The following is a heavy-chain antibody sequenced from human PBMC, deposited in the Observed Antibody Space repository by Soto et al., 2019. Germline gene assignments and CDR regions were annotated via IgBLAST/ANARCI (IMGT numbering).Heavy chain of an antibody. CDR3: ARDAIYDGSGYYGSYFDY. J-gene: IGHJ4*02. D-gene: IGHD3-22*01. Sequence: QVQLVESGGGVVQPGRSLRLSCAASAFTFRSYAMHWVRQAPGKGLEWVAVISYDGTYKYYADSEKGRFTISRDNSKNTLYLQMSSLRPEDTAVYYCARDAIYDGSGYYGSYFDYWGQGSLVTVSS. CDR2: ISYDGTYK. V-gene: IGHV3-30-3*01. CDR1: AFTFRSYA.